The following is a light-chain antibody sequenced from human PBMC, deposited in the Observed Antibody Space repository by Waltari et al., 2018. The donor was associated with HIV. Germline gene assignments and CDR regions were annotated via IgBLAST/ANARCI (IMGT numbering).Light chain of an antibody. CDR3: ASYTANHTVM. CDR2: EVD. CDR1: DSAFGLCHF. Sequence: SALTQPASVSGFPGHSLTLSCHGADSAFGLCHFFSWYQQPPGKVSKVMLYEVDSRASGVSDRFSGSKSGNTASLTISGLQTEDEADYYCASYTANHTVMFGGGTKVTVL. V-gene: IGLV2-14*01. J-gene: IGLJ3*02.